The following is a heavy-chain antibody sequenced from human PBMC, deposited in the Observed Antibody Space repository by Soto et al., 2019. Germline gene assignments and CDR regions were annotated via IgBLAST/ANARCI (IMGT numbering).Heavy chain of an antibody. V-gene: IGHV1-8*01. Sequence: QVQLVQSGAEVKKPGASVKVSCKASGYTFTSYDINWVRQATGQGLEWMGWTNPNSGNTGYAQKFQGRVTMTRNTSISTSYKELSSLRSQDTAVYYGASELNNKGEDYWGQGTLVTVSS. CDR1: GYTFTSYD. J-gene: IGHJ4*02. CDR3: ASELNNKGEDY. CDR2: TNPNSGNT. D-gene: IGHD1-26*01.